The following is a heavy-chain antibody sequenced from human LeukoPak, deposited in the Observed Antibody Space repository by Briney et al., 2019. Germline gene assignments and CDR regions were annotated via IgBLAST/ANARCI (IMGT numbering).Heavy chain of an antibody. V-gene: IGHV3-23*01. CDR2: ISGSGGST. D-gene: IGHD4-17*01. CDR3: AKDYSYGYGDYVTWFDP. Sequence: GGSLRLSCAASGFTFSSYAMSWVRQAPGKGLEWVSAISGSGGSTYYADSVKGRFTISRDNSKNTLYLQMNSLRAEDTAIYYCAKDYSYGYGDYVTWFDPWGQGTLVTVPS. J-gene: IGHJ5*02. CDR1: GFTFSSYA.